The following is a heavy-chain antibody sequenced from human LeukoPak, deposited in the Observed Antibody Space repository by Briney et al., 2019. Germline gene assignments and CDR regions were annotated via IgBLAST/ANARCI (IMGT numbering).Heavy chain of an antibody. CDR2: IYYSGST. J-gene: IGHJ4*02. Sequence: SGTLALPCTFSGCPLSSCGLFLGRIPPPPGGGLGWVGTIYYSGSTSYNPSLKGRVTMSVDTSKNQFSLKLSSVTAADTAVYYCARHHRSGYYEVDYWGQGTLVTVSS. D-gene: IGHD6-25*01. V-gene: IGHV4-39*01. CDR3: ARHHRSGYYEVDY. CDR1: GCPLSSCGLF.